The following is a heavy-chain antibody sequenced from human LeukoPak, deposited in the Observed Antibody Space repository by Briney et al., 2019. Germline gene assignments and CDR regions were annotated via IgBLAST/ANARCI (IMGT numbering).Heavy chain of an antibody. CDR2: ISYDGSNK. CDR1: GFTFSSYA. D-gene: IGHD3-10*01. Sequence: QPGRSLRLSCAASGFTFSSYAMHWVRQAPGKGLEWVAVISYDGSNKYYADSVKGRFTISRDNSKNTLYLQMNSLRVEDTAVYYCVREGEHYYGHSASFDYWGQGTLVTVSS. V-gene: IGHV3-30-3*01. J-gene: IGHJ4*02. CDR3: VREGEHYYGHSASFDY.